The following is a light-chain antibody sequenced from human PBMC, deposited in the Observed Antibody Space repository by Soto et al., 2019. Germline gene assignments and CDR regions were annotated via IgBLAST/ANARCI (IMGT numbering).Light chain of an antibody. CDR3: AAWDDGLNALV. CDR2: SNS. J-gene: IGLJ2*01. CDR1: SSNIGSNT. Sequence: QSVLTQPPSASGTPGQTVIISCSGSSSNIGSNTVNWYQQLPGTAPKLLIFSNSQRPSGVPDRFSGSRSGTSASLPITGVQSWDEAHYYCAAWDDGLNALVFGGGTKLTVL. V-gene: IGLV1-44*01.